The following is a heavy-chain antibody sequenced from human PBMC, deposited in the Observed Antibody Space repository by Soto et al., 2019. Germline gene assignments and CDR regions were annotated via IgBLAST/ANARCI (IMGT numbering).Heavy chain of an antibody. CDR1: EYTFTNYN. J-gene: IGHJ4*02. CDR2: IRPSGVIT. V-gene: IGHV1-46*01. CDR3: AREPKESFYFDF. Sequence: QVQLVQSGAEVKKPGASVKVSCKASEYTFTNYNVHWLRQAPGQGLEWMGIIRPSGVITGYARRFQGRVTVTRDRSTSTVDMELTSLTSDDTGVYYCAREPKESFYFDFWGQGTLVTVSS.